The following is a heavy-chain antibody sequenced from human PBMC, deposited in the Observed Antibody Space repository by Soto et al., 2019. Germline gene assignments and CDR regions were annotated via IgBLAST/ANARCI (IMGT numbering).Heavy chain of an antibody. Sequence: GASVKVSCKASGYTFTSYGISWVRQAPGQGLEWMGWISAYNGNTNYAQKLQGRVTMTTDTSTSTAYMELRSLRSDDTAVYYCARGVDYGDFTGWFDPWGQGTLVTVS. D-gene: IGHD4-17*01. J-gene: IGHJ5*02. CDR2: ISAYNGNT. CDR3: ARGVDYGDFTGWFDP. V-gene: IGHV1-18*04. CDR1: GYTFTSYG.